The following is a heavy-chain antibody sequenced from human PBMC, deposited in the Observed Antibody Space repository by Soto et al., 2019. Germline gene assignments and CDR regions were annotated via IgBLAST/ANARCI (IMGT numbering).Heavy chain of an antibody. V-gene: IGHV3-11*06. CDR3: AREPRSWYSHYGMDV. D-gene: IGHD6-13*01. J-gene: IGHJ6*02. CDR2: ISSSSSYT. Sequence: SLRLSCAASGFTFSDYYMSWIRQAPGKGLEWVSYISSSSSYTNYADSVKGRFTISRDNAKTSLYLQMDSLRAEDTAVYYCAREPRSWYSHYGMDVWCQGNTVTVFS. CDR1: GFTFSDYY.